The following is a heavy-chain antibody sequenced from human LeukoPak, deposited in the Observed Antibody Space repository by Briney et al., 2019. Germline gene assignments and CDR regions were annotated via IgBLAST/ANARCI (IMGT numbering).Heavy chain of an antibody. Sequence: PGGSLRLSCAASGFTVSSNYINWVRQAPGKGLEWVSSINSGSTYTYYTESVKGRFTVSRDNAKNSLFLQMNSLRAEDTAIYYCARSLTTLTYEGYWGQGTLVTVSS. D-gene: IGHD1-1*01. CDR1: GFTVSSNY. CDR3: ARSLTTLTYEGY. V-gene: IGHV3-21*01. CDR2: INSGSTYT. J-gene: IGHJ4*02.